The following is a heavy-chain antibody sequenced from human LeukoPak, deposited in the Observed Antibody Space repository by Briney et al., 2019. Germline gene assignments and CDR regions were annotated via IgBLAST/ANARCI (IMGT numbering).Heavy chain of an antibody. J-gene: IGHJ4*02. CDR1: GFTFSGST. D-gene: IGHD3-10*01. V-gene: IGHV3-73*01. CDR2: IGSKTDTYAT. CDR3: AKCITMADFDY. Sequence: GGSLRLSCAASGFTFSGSTLHWVRQASGKGLEWVGHIGSKTDTYATTYTASVKGRFTISRDDSKNTAYLQMNSLRAEDTAVYYCAKCITMADFDYWGQGTLVTVSS.